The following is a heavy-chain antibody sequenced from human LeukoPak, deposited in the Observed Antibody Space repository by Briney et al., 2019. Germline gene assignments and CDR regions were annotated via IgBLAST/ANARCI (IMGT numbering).Heavy chain of an antibody. J-gene: IGHJ4*02. D-gene: IGHD3-16*01. CDR3: VRDYVWGTYDPDY. CDR2: ISERSNNI. V-gene: IGHV3-48*01. Sequence: PGGSLRLSCAASGFSFISYSMNWVRQAPGKGLEWVSFISERSNNIYYADSVKGRFTISIDNPKNSVYLQMNSLRGEDTAVYYCVRDYVWGTYDPDYWGQGTLVTVTS. CDR1: GFSFISYS.